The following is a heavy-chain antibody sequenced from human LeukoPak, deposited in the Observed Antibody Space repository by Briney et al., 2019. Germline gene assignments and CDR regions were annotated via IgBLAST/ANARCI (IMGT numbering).Heavy chain of an antibody. CDR3: ARGRGYSYGPRVDY. D-gene: IGHD5-18*01. CDR2: INHSGST. V-gene: IGHV4-34*01. CDR1: GGSFSGYY. J-gene: IGHJ4*02. Sequence: SETLSLTCAVYGGSFSGYYWSWIRQPPGKGLEWIGEINHSGSTNYNPSFKSRVTISVDTSKNQFSLKLSSVTAADTAVYYCARGRGYSYGPRVDYWGQGTLVTVSS.